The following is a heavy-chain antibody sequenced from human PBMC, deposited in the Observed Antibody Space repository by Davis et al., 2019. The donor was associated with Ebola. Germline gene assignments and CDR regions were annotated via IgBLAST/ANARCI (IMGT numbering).Heavy chain of an antibody. CDR1: GIFTSSYG. Sequence: SLIFSCAASGIFTSSYGMHWLRQAPRKGLEWVAVISYDGSNKYYADSVKGRFTISRDNSKNTLYLQMNSLRAEDTAVYYCSKDPRYCSSTSCYSYYYGMDVWGQGTTVTVSS. V-gene: IGHV3-30*18. D-gene: IGHD2-2*02. CDR2: ISYDGSNK. J-gene: IGHJ6*02. CDR3: SKDPRYCSSTSCYSYYYGMDV.